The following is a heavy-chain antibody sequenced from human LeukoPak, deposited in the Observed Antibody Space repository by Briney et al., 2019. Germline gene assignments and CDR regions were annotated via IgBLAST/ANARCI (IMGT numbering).Heavy chain of an antibody. CDR2: IYSGGST. D-gene: IGHD1-1*01. J-gene: IGHJ3*02. CDR1: GFTVSSNY. Sequence: GGSLRLSCAASGFTVSSNYMSWVRQAPGKGLEGVSVIYSGGSTYYADSVKGRFTISRDNSKNTLYLQMNSLRAEDTAVYYCARILQLGNDAFDIWGQGTMVTVSS. V-gene: IGHV3-66*01. CDR3: ARILQLGNDAFDI.